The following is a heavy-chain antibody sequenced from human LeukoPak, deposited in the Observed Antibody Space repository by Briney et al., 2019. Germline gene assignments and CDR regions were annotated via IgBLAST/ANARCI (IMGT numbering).Heavy chain of an antibody. CDR1: GFTFSSYA. D-gene: IGHD6-6*01. J-gene: IGHJ5*02. Sequence: PGRSLRLSCAASGFTFSSYAMHWVRQAPGKGLEWVAVISYDGSNKYYADSVKGRFTISRDNSKNTLYLQMNSLRAEDTAVYYCARDGVRSSSVMIAGWFDPWGQGTLVTVSS. CDR3: ARDGVRSSSVMIAGWFDP. V-gene: IGHV3-30-3*01. CDR2: ISYDGSNK.